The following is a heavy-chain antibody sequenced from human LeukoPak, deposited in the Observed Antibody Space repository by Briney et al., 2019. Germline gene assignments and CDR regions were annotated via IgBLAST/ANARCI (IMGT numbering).Heavy chain of an antibody. D-gene: IGHD6-13*01. CDR3: ARDLAGVAAAGPHGDY. CDR2: INTNTGNP. CDR1: GYTFTSYA. J-gene: IGHJ4*02. V-gene: IGHV7-4-1*02. Sequence: ASVKVSCKASGYTFTSYAMNWVRQAPGQGLEWMGWINTNTGNPTYAQGFTGRFVFSLDTSVSTAYLQISSLKAEDTAVYYCARDLAGVAAAGPHGDYWGQGTLVTVSS.